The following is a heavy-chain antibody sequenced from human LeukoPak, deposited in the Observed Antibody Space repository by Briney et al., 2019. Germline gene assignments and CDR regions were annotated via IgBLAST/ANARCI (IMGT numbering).Heavy chain of an antibody. Sequence: GGSLRLSCAASGFTCSSYAMSWVRQAPGKGLEWVSAISGSGGSTFYADSVRGRFTISRENSKNTLYLKINSLRAEDTAVYYCAKSKFRAMVTTFDYWGQGTLVTASS. V-gene: IGHV3-23*01. CDR2: ISGSGGST. CDR1: GFTCSSYA. J-gene: IGHJ4*02. CDR3: AKSKFRAMVTTFDY. D-gene: IGHD5-18*01.